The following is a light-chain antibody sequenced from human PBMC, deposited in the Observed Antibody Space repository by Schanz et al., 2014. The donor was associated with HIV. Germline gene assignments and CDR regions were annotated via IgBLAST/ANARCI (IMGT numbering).Light chain of an antibody. J-gene: IGLJ1*01. CDR3: SSYAGRYNYFV. Sequence: QSALTQPPSASGSPGQSVTISCTGTSSDVGGYNYVSWYQQHPGKAPKFMIYEVSKRPSGVPNRFSGSKSGNTASLTVSGLQAEDEADYYCSSYAGRYNYFVFGTGTKLTVL. CDR1: SSDVGGYNY. V-gene: IGLV2-8*01. CDR2: EVS.